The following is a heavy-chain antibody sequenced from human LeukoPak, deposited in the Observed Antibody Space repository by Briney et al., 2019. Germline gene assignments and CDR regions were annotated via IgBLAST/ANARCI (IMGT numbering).Heavy chain of an antibody. Sequence: SETLSLTCTVSGYSISSGYFWGWMRQPPGKGLEWIGSIYQSETAHYNPSLKSRVTLSVDTSKNQFSLKLRSVMAADTAVYYCARVRGGLLYWGQGTRVTVSS. V-gene: IGHV4-38-2*02. CDR3: ARVRGGLLY. J-gene: IGHJ4*02. CDR2: IYQSETA. CDR1: GYSISSGYF. D-gene: IGHD2-21*02.